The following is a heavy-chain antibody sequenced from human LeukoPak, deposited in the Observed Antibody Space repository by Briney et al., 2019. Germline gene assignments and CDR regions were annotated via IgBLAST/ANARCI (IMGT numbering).Heavy chain of an antibody. J-gene: IGHJ5*02. CDR2: ISRSGGST. CDR3: TRDDSESHYNPNWFDP. V-gene: IGHV3-23*01. CDR1: GFTFSNHA. Sequence: GGSLRLSCAASGFTFSNHAMTWVRQAPGKGLEWVSAISRSGGSTYYADSVKGRFTISRDNSKNALYLQMSSLRAEDTAVYYCTRDDSESHYNPNWFDPWGQGTLVTVSS. D-gene: IGHD3-10*01.